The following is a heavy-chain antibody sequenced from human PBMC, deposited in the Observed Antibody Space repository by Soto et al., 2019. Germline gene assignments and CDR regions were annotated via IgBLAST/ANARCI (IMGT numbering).Heavy chain of an antibody. J-gene: IGHJ5*02. Sequence: QMQLVQSGPEVKKPGTSVKVSCKASGFTFTSSAVQWVRQALGQRLERIGWIGVGSGNTNYAQKFQERVTITRDMSTSPAYMELSSLSSDVTAVYYCGAERGGGYWVFLFAPCGEGTLVTVSS. CDR2: IGVGSGNT. V-gene: IGHV1-58*01. D-gene: IGHD3-22*01. CDR3: GAERGGGYWVFLFAP. CDR1: GFTFTSSA.